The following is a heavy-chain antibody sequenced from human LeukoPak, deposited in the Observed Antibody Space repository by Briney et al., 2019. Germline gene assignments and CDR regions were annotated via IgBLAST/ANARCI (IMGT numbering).Heavy chain of an antibody. CDR1: GGTFSSYS. CDR2: INPSGGST. D-gene: IGHD1-14*01. J-gene: IGHJ3*02. Sequence: GASVKVSCKAPGGTFSSYSISWVRQAPGQGLEWMGIINPSGGSTSYAQKFQGRVTMTRDTSTSTVYMELSSLRSEDTAVYYCARVREPKGGPEQRGTHDAFDIWGQGTMVTVSS. V-gene: IGHV1-46*01. CDR3: ARVREPKGGPEQRGTHDAFDI.